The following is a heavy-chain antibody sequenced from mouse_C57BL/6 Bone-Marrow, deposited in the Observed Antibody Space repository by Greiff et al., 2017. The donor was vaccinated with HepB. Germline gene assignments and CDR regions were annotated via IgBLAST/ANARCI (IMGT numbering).Heavy chain of an antibody. CDR1: GFTFSDFY. CDR3: ARDAAIYYGNPWYFDV. D-gene: IGHD2-1*01. CDR2: SRNKANDYTT. Sequence: EVKLVESGGGLVQSGRSLRLSCATSGFTFSDFYMEWVRQAPGKGLEWIAASRNKANDYTTEYSASVKGRFIVSRDTSPSILYLQMNALRAEDTAIYYCARDAAIYYGNPWYFDVWGTGTTVTVSS. V-gene: IGHV7-1*01. J-gene: IGHJ1*03.